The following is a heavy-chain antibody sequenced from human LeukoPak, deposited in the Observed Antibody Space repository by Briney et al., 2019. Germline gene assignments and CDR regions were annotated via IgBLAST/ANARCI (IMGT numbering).Heavy chain of an antibody. CDR2: MNPNSGNT. CDR1: GYTFTSYD. D-gene: IGHD3-9*01. J-gene: IGHJ6*02. Sequence: ASVKVSCKASGYTFTSYDINWVRQATGQGLEWVGWMNPNSGNTGYAQKFQGRVTMTRNTSISTAYMELSSLRSEDTAVYYCARDVLRYYYYYGMDVWGQGTTVTVSS. CDR3: ARDVLRYYYYYGMDV. V-gene: IGHV1-8*01.